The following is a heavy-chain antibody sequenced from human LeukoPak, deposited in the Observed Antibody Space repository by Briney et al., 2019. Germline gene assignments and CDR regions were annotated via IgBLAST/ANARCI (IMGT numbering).Heavy chain of an antibody. D-gene: IGHD6-13*01. CDR1: GYTFTSYA. CDR3: ARDSNPGIDY. CDR2: INPSGGTP. V-gene: IGHV1-46*01. J-gene: IGHJ4*02. Sequence: GASVKVSCKASGYTFTSYAMHWVRQAPGQGLEWMGIINPSGGTPNYSQNLQGRVSMTRDVSTSTIYMELSSLRSEDTALYFCARDSNPGIDYWGQGTQVTVSS.